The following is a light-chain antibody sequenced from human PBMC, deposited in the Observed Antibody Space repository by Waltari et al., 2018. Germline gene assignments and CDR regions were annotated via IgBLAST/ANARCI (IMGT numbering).Light chain of an antibody. CDR2: AAS. CDR3: QQSYSTLALT. CDR1: QRISDY. Sequence: DVQLTQSPSSLSASVGDRVTITCRASQRISDYFNWYQVKPGKAPSLLIYAASSLQSGVPSRFSGRGSGTDFTLTISSLQPEDFASYYCQQSYSTLALTFGGGTKVE. V-gene: IGKV1-39*01. J-gene: IGKJ4*01.